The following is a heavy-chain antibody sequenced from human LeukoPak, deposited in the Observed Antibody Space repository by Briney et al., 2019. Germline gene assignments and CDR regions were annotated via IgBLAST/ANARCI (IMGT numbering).Heavy chain of an antibody. Sequence: NTSETLSLTCAAYGGSFSGYYWSWIRQPPGKGLEWIGEINHSGSTNYNPSLKSRVTISVDTSKNQFSLKLSSVTAADTAVYYCARGLRRGTYFDYWGQGTLVTVSS. CDR3: ARGLRRGTYFDY. V-gene: IGHV4-34*01. J-gene: IGHJ4*02. CDR2: INHSGST. CDR1: GGSFSGYY. D-gene: IGHD1-26*01.